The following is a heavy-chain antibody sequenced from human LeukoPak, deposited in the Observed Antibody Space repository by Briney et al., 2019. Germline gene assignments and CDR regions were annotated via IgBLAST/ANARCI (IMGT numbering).Heavy chain of an antibody. CDR1: GFTLSYYG. D-gene: IGHD2-2*01. CDR3: AKGGQTVVVPAAIDY. J-gene: IGHJ4*02. Sequence: PGGSLRLSCAASGFTLSYYGLNWVRQAPGKGLEWVSAISGSGGSTYYADSVKGRFTISRDNSKNTLYLQMNSLRAEDTAVYYCAKGGQTVVVPAAIDYWGQGTLVTVSS. V-gene: IGHV3-23*01. CDR2: ISGSGGST.